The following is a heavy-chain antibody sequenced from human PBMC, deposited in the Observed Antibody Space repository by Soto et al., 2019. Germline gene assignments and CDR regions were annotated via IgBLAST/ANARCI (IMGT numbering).Heavy chain of an antibody. Sequence: GGSLRLSCAASGFTFSSYGMHWVRQAPGKGLEWVAVIWYDGSNKYYADSVKGRFTISRDNSKNTLYLQMNSLRAEDTAVYYCARDGIAARVEVYYYYGMYVWGQGTTVTVSS. V-gene: IGHV3-33*01. CDR2: IWYDGSNK. CDR3: ARDGIAARVEVYYYYGMYV. J-gene: IGHJ6*02. CDR1: GFTFSSYG. D-gene: IGHD6-6*01.